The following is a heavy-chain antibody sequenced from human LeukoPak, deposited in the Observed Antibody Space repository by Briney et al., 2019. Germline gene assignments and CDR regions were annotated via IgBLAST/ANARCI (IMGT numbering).Heavy chain of an antibody. J-gene: IGHJ4*02. D-gene: IGHD1-1*01. CDR1: GGSISSGGYY. CDR2: IYYSGST. CDR3: ARHEDWNDYFDY. V-gene: IGHV4-61*08. Sequence: PSETLSLTCTVSGGSISSGGYYWSWIRQHPGKGLEWIGYIYYSGSTNYNPSLKSRVTISVDTSKNQFSLKLSSVTAADTAVYYCARHEDWNDYFDYWGQGTLVTVSS.